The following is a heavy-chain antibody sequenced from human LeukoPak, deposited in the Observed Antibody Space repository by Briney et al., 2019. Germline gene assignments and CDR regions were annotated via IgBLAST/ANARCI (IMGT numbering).Heavy chain of an antibody. V-gene: IGHV3-30*04. CDR1: GFTFSSYA. CDR2: ISYDGSNK. Sequence: GGSLRLSCAASGFTFSSYAMHWVRQAPGKGLEWVAVISYDGSNKYYADSVKGRFTISRDNSKNTLYLQMNSLRAEDTAVYHCARDLSRSRPDCSGGSCYSVYWGQGTLVTVSS. J-gene: IGHJ4*02. CDR3: ARDLSRSRPDCSGGSCYSVY. D-gene: IGHD2-15*01.